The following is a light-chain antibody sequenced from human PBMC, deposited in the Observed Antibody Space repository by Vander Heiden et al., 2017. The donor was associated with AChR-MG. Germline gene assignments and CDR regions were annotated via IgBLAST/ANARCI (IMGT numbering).Light chain of an antibody. CDR2: GAS. CDR3: QQYYNWPPYT. CDR1: QSISGN. Sequence: EIVMTQSPATLSVSPGERATLSCRASQSISGNLAWYQQKPGQAPRLLIYGASTRATGIPVRFSGSGSGTEFTLTISSLQSEDFAVYYCQQYYNWPPYTFGQGTKLDIK. J-gene: IGKJ2*01. V-gene: IGKV3-15*01.